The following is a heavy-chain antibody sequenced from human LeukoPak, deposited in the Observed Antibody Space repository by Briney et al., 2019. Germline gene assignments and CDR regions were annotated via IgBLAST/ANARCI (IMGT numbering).Heavy chain of an antibody. CDR1: GGSISSSSYY. V-gene: IGHV4-39*01. J-gene: IGHJ4*02. Sequence: SETLSLTCTVSGGSISSSSYYWGWIRQPPGKGLEWIGSIYCSGSTYYNPSLKSRVTISVDTSKNQLSLKLSSVTAADTAVYYCARCGDIVLMVYAYFDYWGQGTLVTVSS. CDR2: IYCSGST. D-gene: IGHD2-8*01. CDR3: ARCGDIVLMVYAYFDY.